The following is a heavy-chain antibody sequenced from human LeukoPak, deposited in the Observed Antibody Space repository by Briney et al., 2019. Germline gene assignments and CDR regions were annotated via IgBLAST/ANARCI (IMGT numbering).Heavy chain of an antibody. D-gene: IGHD5-18*01. V-gene: IGHV3-30-3*01. J-gene: IGHJ4*02. Sequence: GRSLRLSCAASGFTFSSYAMHWVRQAPGKGLEWVAVISYDGSNKYYADSVKGRFTISRDNAKNSLYLQMNSLRAEDTAVYYCAREGDTAMVPFDYWGQGTLVTVSS. CDR1: GFTFSSYA. CDR2: ISYDGSNK. CDR3: AREGDTAMVPFDY.